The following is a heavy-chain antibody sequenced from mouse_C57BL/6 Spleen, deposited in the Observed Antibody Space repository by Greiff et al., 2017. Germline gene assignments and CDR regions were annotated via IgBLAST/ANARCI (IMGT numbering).Heavy chain of an antibody. J-gene: IGHJ2*01. Sequence: VQLQQPGAELVRPGSSVKLSCKASGYTFTSYWMVWVKQRPGQGLEWIGNLYPADSKPHYNQKFKDKATFTGDKSLSTAYMQLSSLTSEYCAVYYYDRRSTSCDYWGQGTTLTVSS. V-gene: IGHV1-61*01. CDR2: LYPADSKP. CDR3: DRRSTSCDY. CDR1: GYTFTSYW. D-gene: IGHD5-1*01.